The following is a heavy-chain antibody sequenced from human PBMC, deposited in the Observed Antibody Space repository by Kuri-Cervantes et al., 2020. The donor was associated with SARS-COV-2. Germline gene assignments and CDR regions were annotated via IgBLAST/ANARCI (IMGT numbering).Heavy chain of an antibody. Sequence: GSLRLSCTVSGGSISSYYWSWIRQPPGKGLEWIGHIYYSGSTNYNPSLKSRVTISVDTSKNQFSLKLSSVTAADTAVYYCARHIPYYDFWSGYYDAFDIWGQGTMVTVSS. CDR2: IYYSGST. CDR3: ARHIPYYDFWSGYYDAFDI. D-gene: IGHD3-3*01. V-gene: IGHV4-59*08. CDR1: GGSISSYY. J-gene: IGHJ3*02.